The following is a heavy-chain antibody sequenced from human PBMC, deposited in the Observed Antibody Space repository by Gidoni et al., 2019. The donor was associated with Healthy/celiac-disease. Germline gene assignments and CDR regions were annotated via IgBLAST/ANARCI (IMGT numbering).Heavy chain of an antibody. CDR3: ASGGGNRFLQPYGLDV. D-gene: IGHD3-3*01. CDR2: IIPILGTS. V-gene: IGHV1-69*01. Sequence: TCALSWVRQAPGQGLEWMGGIIPILGTSNYAQKFQGRVTITADESTSTAYMELSSLRSEDTAVYYCASGGGNRFLQPYGLDVWGKGTTVTVSS. J-gene: IGHJ6*04. CDR1: TCA.